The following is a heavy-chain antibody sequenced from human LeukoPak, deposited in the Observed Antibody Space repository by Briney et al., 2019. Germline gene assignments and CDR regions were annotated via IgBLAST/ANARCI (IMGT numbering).Heavy chain of an antibody. D-gene: IGHD6-19*01. CDR2: INHSGST. CDR3: ARASLRLEHANY. CDR1: GGSFSGYY. Sequence: SETLSLTCAVYGGSFSGYYWSWIRQPPGKGLEWIGEINHSGSTNYNPSLKSRVTISVDTSKNQFSLKLSSVTAADTAVYYCARASLRLEHANYWGQGTLVTVSS. V-gene: IGHV4-34*01. J-gene: IGHJ4*02.